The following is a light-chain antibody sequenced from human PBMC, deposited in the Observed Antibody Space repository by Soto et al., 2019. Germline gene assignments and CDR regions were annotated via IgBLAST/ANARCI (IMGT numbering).Light chain of an antibody. CDR3: QEYYDTPYT. CDR1: QGISSY. CDR2: AAS. J-gene: IGKJ3*01. V-gene: IGKV1-8*01. Sequence: AIRMTQSPSSFSASTGDRVTITCRASQGISSYLAWYQQKSGKAPKLLIYAASTLQSGVPSRFSGSGSGTDFTLTISSLQAEDVAVYYCQEYYDTPYTFGPGTKVDIK.